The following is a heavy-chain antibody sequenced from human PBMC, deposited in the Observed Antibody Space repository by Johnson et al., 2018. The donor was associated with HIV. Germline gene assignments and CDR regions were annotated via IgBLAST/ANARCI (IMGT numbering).Heavy chain of an antibody. CDR1: GFTFSNAW. V-gene: IGHV3-15*01. CDR2: IKSKTDGGTT. Sequence: VQLLESGGGLVKPGGSLRLSCAASGFTFSNAWMSWVRQAPGKGLEWVGRIKSKTDGGTTDYAAPVKGRVTIPRDDSKNKRYLQMNSLKTEDTAVYYCSNSHDAFEIWGQGTMVTVSS. CDR3: SNSHDAFEI. J-gene: IGHJ3*02. D-gene: IGHD4-23*01.